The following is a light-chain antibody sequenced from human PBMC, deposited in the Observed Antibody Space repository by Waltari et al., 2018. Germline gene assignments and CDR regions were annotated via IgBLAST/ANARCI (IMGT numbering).Light chain of an antibody. V-gene: IGKV3-11*01. J-gene: IGKJ3*01. CDR1: KNIGND. Sequence: ETVLTQSPATLSLSPGERATPSCRASKNIGNDLAWYQQRPGQALRLLIYDSSTRATGIPARFSGSGSGTDFTLTISSLEPEDVATYFCQQRNNWPPFTFGPGTILDIK. CDR2: DSS. CDR3: QQRNNWPPFT.